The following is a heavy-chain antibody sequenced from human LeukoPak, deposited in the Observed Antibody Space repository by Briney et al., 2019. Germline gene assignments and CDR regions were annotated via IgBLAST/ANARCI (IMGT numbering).Heavy chain of an antibody. J-gene: IGHJ4*02. CDR3: AKDSVSFVVRGDPTDY. V-gene: IGHV3-30*02. CDR2: IRYDGSNQ. Sequence: AGGSLRLSCAAPGFTFSSYGMHWVRQAPGKGLEGVAFIRYDGSNQYYADSVKGRFTISRDNSKNTLYLKMNSLRAEDTAVYYCAKDSVSFVVRGDPTDYWGQGTVVTVSS. D-gene: IGHD3-10*01. CDR1: GFTFSSYG.